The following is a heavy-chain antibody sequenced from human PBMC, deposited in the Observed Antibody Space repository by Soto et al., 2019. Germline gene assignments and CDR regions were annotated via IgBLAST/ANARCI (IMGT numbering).Heavy chain of an antibody. J-gene: IGHJ4*02. CDR2: ISGKNGNT. CDR3: ARSDYYEDTGTFEN. D-gene: IGHD4-17*01. CDR1: GYSFSDFG. V-gene: IGHV1-18*04. Sequence: QVHLVQSGGELKKPGASVKVSCKATGYSFSDFGMTWVRQAPGQGLEWMGWISGKNGNTNHAQKVQSRVTLTADTPTTTAYLEMRALTSDDTGIYYCARSDYYEDTGTFENWGQGTPVTVSS.